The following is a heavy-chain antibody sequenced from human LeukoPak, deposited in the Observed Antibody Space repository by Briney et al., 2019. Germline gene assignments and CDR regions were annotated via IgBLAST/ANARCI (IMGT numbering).Heavy chain of an antibody. Sequence: SETLSLTCTVSGGSISSYYWSWIRQPPGKGLEWIGYIYYSGRTNYNPSLKSRVTISVDTSKNQFSLKLSSVTAADTAVYYCAGGYYYDSSGYYKTYYYGMDVWGQGTTVTVSS. CDR1: GGSISSYY. CDR2: IYYSGRT. J-gene: IGHJ6*02. CDR3: AGGYYYDSSGYYKTYYYGMDV. V-gene: IGHV4-59*08. D-gene: IGHD3-22*01.